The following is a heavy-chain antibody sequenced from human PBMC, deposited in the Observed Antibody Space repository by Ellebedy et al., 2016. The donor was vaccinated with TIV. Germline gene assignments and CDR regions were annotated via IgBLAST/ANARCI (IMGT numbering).Heavy chain of an antibody. CDR3: ASRSHPYYYSMDV. J-gene: IGHJ6*02. CDR2: MNPNSGNT. Sequence: ASVKVSXKASGYTFTSYAMHWVRQAPGQGLEWMGWMNPNSGNTGYTQKFQGRVTMTRNTSISTAYMELSSLRSEDTAVYYCASRSHPYYYSMDVWGQGTTVTVSS. CDR1: GYTFTSYA. V-gene: IGHV1-8*02.